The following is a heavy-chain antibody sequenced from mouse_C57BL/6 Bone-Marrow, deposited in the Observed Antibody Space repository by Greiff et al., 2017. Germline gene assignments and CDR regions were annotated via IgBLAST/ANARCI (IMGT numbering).Heavy chain of an antibody. CDR3: AREGETGTHCAY. J-gene: IGHJ2*01. V-gene: IGHV1-55*01. CDR1: GYTFTSYW. D-gene: IGHD4-1*01. Sequence: QVQLQQPGAELVKPGASVKMSCKASGYTFTSYWITWVKQRPGQGLEWIGDIYPGSGSTNYNEKFKSKATLTVDTSSSTAYMQLSSLTFEDSAVYYCAREGETGTHCAYWGQGTTLTVSS. CDR2: IYPGSGST.